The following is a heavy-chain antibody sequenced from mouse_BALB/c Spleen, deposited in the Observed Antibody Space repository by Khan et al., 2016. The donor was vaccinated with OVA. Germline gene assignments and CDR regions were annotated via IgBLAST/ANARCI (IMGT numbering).Heavy chain of an antibody. V-gene: IGHV1-53*01. J-gene: IGHJ3*01. CDR2: INPSDGDS. CDR3: TRSGYGTFAY. Sequence: QVQLQQSGTELVKPGASVRLSCKASGYTFTSYYMYWVKQRPGQGLEWIGEINPSDGDSNFNENFKSKATLTVDKSSTTAYMQLSSLTSEDSAVYYWTRSGYGTFAYWGQGTLVTVSA. CDR1: GYTFTSYY. D-gene: IGHD4-1*01.